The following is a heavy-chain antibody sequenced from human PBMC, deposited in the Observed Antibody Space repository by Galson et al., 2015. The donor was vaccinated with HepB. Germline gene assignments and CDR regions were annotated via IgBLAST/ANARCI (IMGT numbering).Heavy chain of an antibody. CDR3: ARGGSPDGGGFHGAVFDI. V-gene: IGHV3-21*01. CDR2: ISSNGRYI. Sequence: SLRLSCAASGFTFNTYSINWVRQAPGKGLEWVSSISSNGRYIYYPDSVKGRFTTSRDNAKNSLYLQMNSLRAEDTAVYYCARGGSPDGGGFHGAVFDICGQGTMVTVSS. CDR1: GFTFNTYS. J-gene: IGHJ3*02. D-gene: IGHD4-23*01.